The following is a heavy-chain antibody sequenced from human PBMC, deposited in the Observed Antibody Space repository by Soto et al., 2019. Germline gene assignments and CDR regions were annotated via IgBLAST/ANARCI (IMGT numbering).Heavy chain of an antibody. D-gene: IGHD3-16*01. Sequence: EVQLLESGGGLEQPGGSLRLSCAASGFTFSGHSMSWVRQAPGKGLEWVSTFSGSGTTYYADSVKGRFTISRDVSKKTLYLQMNSLRVEDTAIYYCAKLTQYWGQGTLVTVSP. J-gene: IGHJ4*02. CDR3: AKLTQY. CDR2: FSGSGTT. CDR1: GFTFSGHS. V-gene: IGHV3-23*01.